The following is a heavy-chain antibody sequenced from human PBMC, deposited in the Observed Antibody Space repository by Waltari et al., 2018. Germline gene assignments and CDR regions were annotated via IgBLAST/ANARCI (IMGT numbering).Heavy chain of an antibody. Sequence: EVQLVESGGGLVQPGGSVRLSCAASGFTFSSYSMNWVRQAPGKGLEWVSYISSSSSTIYYADSVKGRFTISRDNAKNSLYLQMNSLRAEDTAVYYCASGDNGYFDYWGQGTLVTVSS. J-gene: IGHJ4*02. V-gene: IGHV3-48*04. CDR3: ASGDNGYFDY. D-gene: IGHD4-17*01. CDR2: ISSSSSTI. CDR1: GFTFSSYS.